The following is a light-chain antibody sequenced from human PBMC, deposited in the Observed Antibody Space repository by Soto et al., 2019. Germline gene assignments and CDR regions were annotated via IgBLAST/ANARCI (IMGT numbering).Light chain of an antibody. Sequence: QSVLTQPPSVSGAPGQRVTISCTGSSSNIGAGYDVHWYQQLPGTAPKLLIYGNSNRLSGVPDRFSGSKSGTSASLAITGLQAEDEADYYCQSYDSSLSAFYVFGTGTKVPVL. CDR2: GNS. CDR3: QSYDSSLSAFYV. CDR1: SSNIGAGYD. J-gene: IGLJ1*01. V-gene: IGLV1-40*01.